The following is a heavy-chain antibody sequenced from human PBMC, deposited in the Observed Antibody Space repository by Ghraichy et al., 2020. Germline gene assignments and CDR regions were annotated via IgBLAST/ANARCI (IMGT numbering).Heavy chain of an antibody. D-gene: IGHD6-6*01. J-gene: IGHJ4*02. V-gene: IGHV3-73*01. CDR1: GFTFSGSA. CDR2: IRSKANSYAT. CDR3: TKAGGDSSSGTFDY. Sequence: GESLRLSCAASGFTFSGSAMHWVRQASGKGLEWVGRIRSKANSYATAYAASVKGRFNISRDDSQKTAYLQMNSLKTEDTAVYYCTKAGGDSSSGTFDYWGQGTLVTVSS.